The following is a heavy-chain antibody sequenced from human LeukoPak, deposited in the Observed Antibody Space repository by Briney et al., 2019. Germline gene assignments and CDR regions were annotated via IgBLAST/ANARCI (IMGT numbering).Heavy chain of an antibody. Sequence: PSETLSLTCTVSGGSITSYYWTWIRQPPGKGLEWIGFFHYSGSSKYHPSLESRITISMDTSKNQFSLGLNSVTAADTAIYFCARRDVLTGYYAFDIWGQGTMVTVSS. CDR3: ARRDVLTGYYAFDI. D-gene: IGHD3-9*01. CDR2: FHYSGSS. CDR1: GGSITSYY. J-gene: IGHJ3*02. V-gene: IGHV4-59*08.